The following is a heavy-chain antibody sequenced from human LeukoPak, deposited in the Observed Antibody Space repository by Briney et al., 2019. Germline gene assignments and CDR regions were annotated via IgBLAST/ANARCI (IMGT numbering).Heavy chain of an antibody. Sequence: GASVKVSCKASGYTFTSYGISWVRQAPGQGLEWMGWISAYNGNTNYAQKLQGRVTMTTDRSTSTAYMELRSLRSDDTAVYYCASVGDSSGYYWFDPWGQGTLVTVSS. CDR1: GYTFTSYG. D-gene: IGHD3-22*01. J-gene: IGHJ5*02. CDR3: ASVGDSSGYYWFDP. V-gene: IGHV1-18*01. CDR2: ISAYNGNT.